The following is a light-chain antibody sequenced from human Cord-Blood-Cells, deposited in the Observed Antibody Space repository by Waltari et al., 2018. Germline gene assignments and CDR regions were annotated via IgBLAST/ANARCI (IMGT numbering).Light chain of an antibody. Sequence: EIVLTQSPGTLSLSPGERATLSCGASQSVRSSYLAWDQQKPVQAPRLLIYGASSRATGIPDRFSGSGSGTDFTLTISRLEPEDFAVYYCQQYGSSPWTFGQGTKVEIK. J-gene: IGKJ1*01. V-gene: IGKV3-20*01. CDR3: QQYGSSPWT. CDR2: GAS. CDR1: QSVRSSY.